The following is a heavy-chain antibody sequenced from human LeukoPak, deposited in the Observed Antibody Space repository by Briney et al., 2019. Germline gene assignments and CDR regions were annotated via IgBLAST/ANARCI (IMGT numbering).Heavy chain of an antibody. CDR1: GFTFSNYW. J-gene: IGHJ4*02. V-gene: IGHV3-74*01. CDR3: AKGRPYYSSSFYYFDY. Sequence: AGGSLRLSCAASGFTFSNYWMHWVRQAPGKGLVWVSRINSDGINTSYADSVKGRFTISRDNSKNTLYLQMNSLRAEDTAVYYCAKGRPYYSSSFYYFDYWGQGTLVTVSS. CDR2: INSDGINT. D-gene: IGHD6-13*01.